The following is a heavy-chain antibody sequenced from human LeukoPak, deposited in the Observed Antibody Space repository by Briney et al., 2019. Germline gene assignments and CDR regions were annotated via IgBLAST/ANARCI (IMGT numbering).Heavy chain of an antibody. D-gene: IGHD3-22*01. Sequence: GASVKVSCKASGYTFTSYYMHWVRQAPGQGLEWMGIINPSGGSTSYAQKFQGRVTMTRNTSTSTVYMELSSLRSEDTAVYYCAREATQNYYDSSGDGGYFDYWGQGTLVTVSS. CDR1: GYTFTSYY. CDR2: INPSGGST. V-gene: IGHV1-46*01. J-gene: IGHJ4*02. CDR3: AREATQNYYDSSGDGGYFDY.